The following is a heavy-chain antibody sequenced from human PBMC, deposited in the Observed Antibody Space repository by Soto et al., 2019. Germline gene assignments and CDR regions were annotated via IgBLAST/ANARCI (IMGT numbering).Heavy chain of an antibody. CDR3: ARDGGYIAAAGTNYYYGMDV. Sequence: QVQLVQSGAEVKKPGASVKVSCKASGYTFTGYYMHWVRQAPGQGLEWMGWINPNSGGTNYAQKLQGWVTMTRDTSISTAYMELSRLRSDDTAVYYCARDGGYIAAAGTNYYYGMDVWGQGTTVTVSS. V-gene: IGHV1-2*04. J-gene: IGHJ6*02. CDR2: INPNSGGT. D-gene: IGHD6-13*01. CDR1: GYTFTGYY.